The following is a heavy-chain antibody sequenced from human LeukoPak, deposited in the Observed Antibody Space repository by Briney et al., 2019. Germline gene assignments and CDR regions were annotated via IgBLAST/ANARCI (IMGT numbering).Heavy chain of an antibody. CDR2: IYPGDSDT. J-gene: IGHJ5*02. V-gene: IGHV5-51*01. Sequence: GESLKISCKGSGSSFTSYWIGWVRQMPGKGLEWMGIIYPGDSDTRYSPSFQGQVTISADKSIRTAYLQWSSLKASDTAMYYCARHRRYYYDSSGYSWFDPWGQGTLVTVSS. CDR3: ARHRRYYYDSSGYSWFDP. D-gene: IGHD3-22*01. CDR1: GSSFTSYW.